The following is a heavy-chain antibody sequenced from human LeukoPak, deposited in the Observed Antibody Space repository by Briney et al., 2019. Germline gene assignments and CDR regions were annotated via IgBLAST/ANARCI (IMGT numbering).Heavy chain of an antibody. CDR1: GYTFTSYY. V-gene: IGHV1-46*03. Sequence: ASVKVSCKASGYTFTSYYIHWVRQAPGQGLEWMGIINPSGGSTSYAQKFQGRVTMTRDTSTSTVYMELSSLRSEDTAVYYCTVEMASLGPDYFDYWGQGTLVTVSS. CDR2: INPSGGST. CDR3: TVEMASLGPDYFDY. J-gene: IGHJ4*02. D-gene: IGHD3-16*01.